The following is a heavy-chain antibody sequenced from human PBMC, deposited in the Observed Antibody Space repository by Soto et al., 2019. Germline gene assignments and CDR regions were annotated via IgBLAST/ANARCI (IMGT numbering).Heavy chain of an antibody. D-gene: IGHD6-19*01. CDR2: INPNSGGT. V-gene: IGHV1-2*04. Sequence: ASVKVSCKASGYTFTGYYMHWVRQAPGQGLEWMGWINPNSGGTNYAQKFQGWVTMTRDTSISTAYMELSRLRSDDTAVYYCARDRGLSGYSSGWYDYWGQGTLVTVS. J-gene: IGHJ4*02. CDR3: ARDRGLSGYSSGWYDY. CDR1: GYTFTGYY.